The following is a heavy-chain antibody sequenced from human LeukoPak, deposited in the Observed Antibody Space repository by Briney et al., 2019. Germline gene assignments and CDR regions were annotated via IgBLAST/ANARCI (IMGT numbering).Heavy chain of an antibody. CDR2: ISYDGSKK. CDR1: GFTFSSYA. J-gene: IGHJ6*02. D-gene: IGHD6-13*01. CDR3: ARDRPEQQLVNRRYYYYGMDV. Sequence: GGSLRLSCAASGFTFSSYAMHWVRQAPGKGLEWVAVISYDGSKKYYADSVKGRFTISRDNSKNTLYLQMNSLRAEDTAVYYCARDRPEQQLVNRRYYYYGMDVWGQGTTVTVSS. V-gene: IGHV3-30-3*01.